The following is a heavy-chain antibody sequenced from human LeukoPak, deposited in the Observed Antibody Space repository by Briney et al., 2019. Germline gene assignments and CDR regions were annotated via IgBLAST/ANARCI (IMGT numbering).Heavy chain of an antibody. V-gene: IGHV1-3*01. CDR3: AREYYDSSGYYLY. CDR1: GYTFTSYA. J-gene: IGHJ4*02. CDR2: INAGNGNT. Sequence: ASVKVSCKASGYTFTSYALHWVRQAPGQRLEWMGWINAGNGNTKYSQKFQGRVTITRDTSASTAYMELSSLRSEDTAVYYCAREYYDSSGYYLYWGQGTLVAVSS. D-gene: IGHD3-22*01.